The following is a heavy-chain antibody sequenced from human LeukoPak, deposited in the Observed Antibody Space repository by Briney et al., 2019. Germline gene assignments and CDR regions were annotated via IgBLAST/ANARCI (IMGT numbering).Heavy chain of an antibody. CDR2: ISTYNGNT. V-gene: IGHV1-18*01. CDR3: ARVWGYSYGYIDY. CDR1: GYIFINYG. D-gene: IGHD5-18*01. Sequence: GASVKVSCKASGYIFINYGISWVRQAPGQGLEWMGWISTYNGNTNYAQKLQGRVTMTTDTSTSTAYVELRSLRSDDTAVYYCARVWGYSYGYIDYWGQGTLVTVSS. J-gene: IGHJ4*02.